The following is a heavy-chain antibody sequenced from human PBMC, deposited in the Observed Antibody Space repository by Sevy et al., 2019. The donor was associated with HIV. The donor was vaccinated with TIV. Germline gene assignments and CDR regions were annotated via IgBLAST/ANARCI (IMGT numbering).Heavy chain of an antibody. V-gene: IGHV3-23*01. D-gene: IGHD3-22*01. CDR1: GFIFSDYA. CDR3: AKFGDYYDSGGYYWYFDF. Sequence: GGSLRLSCAASGFIFSDYAMSWVRQAPGKGLEWVSSISGGDDSTYYANSVKGRFTVSRDISKHTMYLQMNTLRAEDTALYYCAKFGDYYDSGGYYWYFDFWGRGTLVTVSS. CDR2: ISGGDDST. J-gene: IGHJ2*01.